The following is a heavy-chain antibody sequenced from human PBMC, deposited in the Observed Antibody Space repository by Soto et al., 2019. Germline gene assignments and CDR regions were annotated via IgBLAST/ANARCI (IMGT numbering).Heavy chain of an antibody. CDR1: GATFSSYA. J-gene: IGHJ4*02. CDR2: IVPTVDTS. D-gene: IGHD5-12*01. V-gene: IGHV1-69*14. Sequence: QVQLVQSGAEVRQPASSVKVSCKTSGATFSSYAITWVRQAPGQGLEWMGGIVPTVDTSTYAQKFQGRVTITADKFTNTVYMELIRLRSDDTAVYYCVIVVAIPGYPDNWGQGTLVTVSS. CDR3: VIVVAIPGYPDN.